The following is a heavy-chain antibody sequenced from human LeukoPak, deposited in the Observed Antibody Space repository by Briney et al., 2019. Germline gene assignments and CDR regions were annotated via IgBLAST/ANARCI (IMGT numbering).Heavy chain of an antibody. J-gene: IGHJ3*02. CDR1: GFTFSSYS. CDR3: ASRRRGQWLVLNAFDI. V-gene: IGHV3-21*01. Sequence: GGSLRLSCAAPGFTFSSYSMNWVRQAPGKGLEWVSSISSSSSYIYYADSVKGRFTISRDNAKNSLYLQMNSLRAEDTAVYYCASRRRGQWLVLNAFDIWGQGTMVTVSS. CDR2: ISSSSSYI. D-gene: IGHD6-19*01.